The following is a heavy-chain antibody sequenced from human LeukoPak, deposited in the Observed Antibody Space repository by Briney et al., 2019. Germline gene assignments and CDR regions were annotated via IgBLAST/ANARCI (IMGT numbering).Heavy chain of an antibody. CDR2: IWYDGSNK. V-gene: IGHV3-33*03. CDR3: ARKQRSYYYYGLDV. D-gene: IGHD6-13*01. J-gene: IGHJ6*02. CDR1: GFTFSSYG. Sequence: GGSLRLSCAASGFTFSSYGMHWVRQAPGKGLEWVAVIWYDGSNKYYADSVKGRFTISRDNAKNSLYLQMNSLRAEDTALYYCARKQRSYYYYGLDVWGQGTTVTVSS.